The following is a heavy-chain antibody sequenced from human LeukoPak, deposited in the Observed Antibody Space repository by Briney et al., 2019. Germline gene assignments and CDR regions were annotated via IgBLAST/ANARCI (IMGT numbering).Heavy chain of an antibody. Sequence: ASVKVSCKASGYTFTSYAMHWVRQAPGQRLEWMGWINAGNGNTKYSQKFQGRVTITRDTSASTAYMELSSLRSEDTAVYSCARGVATNRFYFDYWGQGTLVTVSS. CDR2: INAGNGNT. D-gene: IGHD5-12*01. CDR3: ARGVATNRFYFDY. V-gene: IGHV1-3*01. J-gene: IGHJ4*02. CDR1: GYTFTSYA.